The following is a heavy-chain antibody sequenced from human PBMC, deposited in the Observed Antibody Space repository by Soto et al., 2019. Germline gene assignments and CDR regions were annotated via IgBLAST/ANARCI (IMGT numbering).Heavy chain of an antibody. D-gene: IGHD2-21*02. J-gene: IGHJ5*02. Sequence: PGGSLRLSCAVSGFTFSNYVMNWVRQAPGKGLEWVSGISGSGGSTYYADSVKGRFTISRDNSKNTLYLQMNSLRAEDTAVYYCAKGCDVTRVFNWFDPWGQGTLVTVSS. CDR3: AKGCDVTRVFNWFDP. CDR1: GFTFSNYV. V-gene: IGHV3-23*01. CDR2: ISGSGGST.